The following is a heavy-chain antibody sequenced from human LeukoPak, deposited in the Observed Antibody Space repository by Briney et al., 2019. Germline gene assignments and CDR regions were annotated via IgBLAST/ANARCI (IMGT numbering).Heavy chain of an antibody. Sequence: ASVKVSCKASGCTFTSYYMHWVRQAPGQGLEWMGIINPSGGSTSYAQKFQGRVTMTRDTSTSTVYMELSSLRSEDTAVYYCASEDAAADIYYYYGMDVWGQGTTVTVSS. CDR2: INPSGGST. D-gene: IGHD6-13*01. CDR1: GCTFTSYY. CDR3: ASEDAAADIYYYYGMDV. V-gene: IGHV1-46*01. J-gene: IGHJ6*02.